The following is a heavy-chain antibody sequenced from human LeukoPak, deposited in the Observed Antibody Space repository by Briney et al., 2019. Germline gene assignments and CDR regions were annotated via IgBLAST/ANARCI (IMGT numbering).Heavy chain of an antibody. CDR3: ATSITIFGVAWFDY. J-gene: IGHJ4*02. V-gene: IGHV3-23*01. D-gene: IGHD3-3*01. CDR1: GFTFSSYG. Sequence: GGTLRLSCAASGFTFSSYGMSWVRQAPGKGLEWVSAISGSGGSTYYADSVKGRFTISRDNSKNTLYLQMNSLRAEDTAVYYCATSITIFGVAWFDYWGQGTLVTVSS. CDR2: ISGSGGST.